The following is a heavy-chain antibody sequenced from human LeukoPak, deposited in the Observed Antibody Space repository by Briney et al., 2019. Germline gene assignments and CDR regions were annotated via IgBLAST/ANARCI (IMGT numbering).Heavy chain of an antibody. CDR1: GFSVSNNY. CDR2: IYGDGRT. Sequence: GGSLRLSCVVSGFSVSNNYIIWVRQAPGNGLERVSVIYGDGRTSHSASVRGRFTISRDNSRNTVFLQMNSLRADDTALYYCARSVPDYTRFDYWGQGALVTVSS. CDR3: ARSVPDYTRFDY. V-gene: IGHV3-53*01. D-gene: IGHD4-11*01. J-gene: IGHJ4*02.